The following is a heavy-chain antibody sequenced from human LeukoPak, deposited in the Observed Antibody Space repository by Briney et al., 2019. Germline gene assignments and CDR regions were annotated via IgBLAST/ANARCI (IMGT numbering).Heavy chain of an antibody. CDR2: IYSDGTT. CDR1: GFTFSRYW. J-gene: IGHJ4*02. Sequence: PGGSLRLSCAASGFTFSRYWMSWVRQAPGMGLEWVSIIYSDGTTYYVDSVKGRFTISRDNSKNTLYLQMNSLRVEDTAVYYCARWLSSSTTWYYDYWGQGTLVTVSS. CDR3: ARWLSSSTTWYYDY. D-gene: IGHD2-2*01. V-gene: IGHV3-53*01.